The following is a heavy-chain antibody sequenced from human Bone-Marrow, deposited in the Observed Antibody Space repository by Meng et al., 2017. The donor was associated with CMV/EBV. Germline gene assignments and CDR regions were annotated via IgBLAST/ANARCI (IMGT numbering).Heavy chain of an antibody. CDR2: IYYSGST. V-gene: IGHV4-31*03. CDR1: GGSISSGGYY. CDR3: ARGDTRYSFHY. D-gene: IGHD2-15*01. Sequence: SETLSLTCTVSGGSISSGGYYWSWIRQHPGKGLEWIGYIYYSGSTYYNPSLKSRVTISVDTSKNQFSLKLSSVTAADTAVYYCARGDTRYSFHYLGQGTLVTVSS. J-gene: IGHJ4*02.